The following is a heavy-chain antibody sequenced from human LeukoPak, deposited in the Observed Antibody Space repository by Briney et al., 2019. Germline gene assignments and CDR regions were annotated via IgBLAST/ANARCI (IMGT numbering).Heavy chain of an antibody. Sequence: GGSLRLSCAASGFTFSSYGMHWVRQAPGKGLEGVAFIRYDGSNKYYADSVKGRFTISRDNSKNTLYLQMNSLRAEDTAVYYCAKELGYCSSTSCPGGFDPWGQGTLVTVSS. CDR2: IRYDGSNK. CDR3: AKELGYCSSTSCPGGFDP. J-gene: IGHJ5*02. V-gene: IGHV3-30*02. D-gene: IGHD2-2*01. CDR1: GFTFSSYG.